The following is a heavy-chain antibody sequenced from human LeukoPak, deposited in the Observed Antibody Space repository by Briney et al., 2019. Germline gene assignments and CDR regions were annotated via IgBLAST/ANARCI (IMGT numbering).Heavy chain of an antibody. CDR2: IYYSGTT. D-gene: IGHD1-1*01. V-gene: IGHV4-39*07. Sequence: PSETLSLTCTVSGGSIGKTSYYWGWIRQPPGKGLEWIGNIYYSGTTYYNPSLKSRVTISVDTSKNQFSLTLNSVTAADTAVYFCARFKQLGRSFDSWGLGSLVTVSP. CDR1: GGSIGKTSYY. J-gene: IGHJ4*02. CDR3: ARFKQLGRSFDS.